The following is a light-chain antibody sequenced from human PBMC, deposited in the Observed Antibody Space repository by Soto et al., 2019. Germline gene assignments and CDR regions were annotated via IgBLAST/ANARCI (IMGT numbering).Light chain of an antibody. CDR1: SSDVGAYNY. CDR3: SSYASSSTVI. J-gene: IGLJ2*01. CDR2: DVS. Sequence: QSVLTQPASVSGSPEQSITISCTGTSSDVGAYNYVSWYQQHPVKAPKLMIYDVSSRPSGISNRFSGSKSGNTASLTISGVQAEDEADYYCSSYASSSTVIFGGGTKVTVL. V-gene: IGLV2-14*01.